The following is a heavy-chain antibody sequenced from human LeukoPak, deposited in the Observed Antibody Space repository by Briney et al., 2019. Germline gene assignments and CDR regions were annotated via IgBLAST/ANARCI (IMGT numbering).Heavy chain of an antibody. CDR1: GFTFSDSY. V-gene: IGHV3-7*01. J-gene: IGHJ3*02. Sequence: PGGSLRLSCAASGFTFSDSYMTWIRQAPGKGLEWVANIKQDGSGKYYVDSVKGRFTISRDNAKNSLYLQMNSLRAEDTAVYYCARDPEDYYESSAYYDGFDMWGQGTMVTVSS. CDR2: IKQDGSGK. CDR3: ARDPEDYYESSAYYDGFDM. D-gene: IGHD3-22*01.